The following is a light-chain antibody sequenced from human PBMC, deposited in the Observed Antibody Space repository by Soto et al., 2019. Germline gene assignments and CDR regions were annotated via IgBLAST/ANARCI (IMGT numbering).Light chain of an antibody. Sequence: QSALTQPRSVSGSPGQSVTISCTGTSSDVGNYNYVSWYQQHPGKAPKLMIYDVSKRPSGVPDRFSGSKSGNTASLTISGLLAEDEADYYCCSYAGSDTYVFGTGTKLTVL. CDR1: SSDVGNYNY. CDR2: DVS. CDR3: CSYAGSDTYV. J-gene: IGLJ1*01. V-gene: IGLV2-11*01.